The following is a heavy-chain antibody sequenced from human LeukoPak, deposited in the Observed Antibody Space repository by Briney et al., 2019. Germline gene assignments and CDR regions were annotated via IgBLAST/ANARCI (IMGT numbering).Heavy chain of an antibody. V-gene: IGHV1-8*03. Sequence: ASVKVSCKASGYTFTSYDINWVRQATGQGLEWMGWMNPNSGNTGYAQKFQGRVTITRNTSISTAYMELSSLRSEDTAVYYCARSRNNPYDFWSGYYSYFYYYYMDVWGKGTTVTVSS. CDR1: GYTFTSYD. CDR3: ARSRNNPYDFWSGYYSYFYYYYMDV. CDR2: MNPNSGNT. J-gene: IGHJ6*03. D-gene: IGHD3-3*01.